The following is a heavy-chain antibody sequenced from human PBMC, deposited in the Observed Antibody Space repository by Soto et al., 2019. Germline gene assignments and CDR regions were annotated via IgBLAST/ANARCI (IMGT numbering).Heavy chain of an antibody. V-gene: IGHV3-53*01. Sequence: EVQLVESGGGLIQPGGSLRLSCAASGFTVSRDYMSWVRQAPGKGLEWVSVIYTGGSTYYADSVKGRFTFSRDNSKNTLYLQMSGLRAEDTAVYYCARAYGGNPALFDPWGQGTLVTVSS. CDR3: ARAYGGNPALFDP. CDR2: IYTGGST. D-gene: IGHD4-17*01. CDR1: GFTVSRDY. J-gene: IGHJ5*02.